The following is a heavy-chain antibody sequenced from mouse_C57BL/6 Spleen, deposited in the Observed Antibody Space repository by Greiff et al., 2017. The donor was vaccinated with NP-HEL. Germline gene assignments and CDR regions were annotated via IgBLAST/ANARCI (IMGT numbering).Heavy chain of an antibody. D-gene: IGHD1-1*01. CDR3: TTTVVATDY. CDR2: IDPENGDT. Sequence: VQLQQSGAELVRPGASVKLSCTASGFNIKDDYMHWVKQRPEQGLEWIGWIDPENGDTEYASKFQGKATITADTSSNTSYLQLSSLTSEDTAVYYCTTTVVATDYWGQGTTLTVSS. J-gene: IGHJ2*01. CDR1: GFNIKDDY. V-gene: IGHV14-4*01.